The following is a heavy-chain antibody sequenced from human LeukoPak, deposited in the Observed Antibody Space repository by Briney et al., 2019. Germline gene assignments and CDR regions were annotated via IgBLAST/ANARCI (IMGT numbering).Heavy chain of an antibody. V-gene: IGHV4-39*01. CDR1: GGSISSSSYY. CDR2: IYYSGST. CDR3: ARHPRGGSSRNFDY. D-gene: IGHD2-15*01. Sequence: PPETLSLTCTVSGGSISSSSYYWGWIRQPPGKGLEWIGSIYYSGSTYYNPSLKSRVTISVDTSKNQFSLKLSSVTAADTAVYYCARHPRGGSSRNFDYWGQGTLVTVSS. J-gene: IGHJ4*02.